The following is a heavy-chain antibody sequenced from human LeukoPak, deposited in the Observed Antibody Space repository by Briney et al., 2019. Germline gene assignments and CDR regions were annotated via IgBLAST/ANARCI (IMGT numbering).Heavy chain of an antibody. CDR3: ARDFHYAVGLQDY. CDR2: TYYRSKWYN. J-gene: IGHJ4*02. D-gene: IGHD6-19*01. CDR1: GDSVSSNSAG. Sequence: PSQTLSLTCAISGDSVSSNSAGWSWIRQSPSRGLKWLGRTYYRSKWYNDYAVSVRSRITINPDTSKNQFSLQLNSVTPEDTAVYYCARDFHYAVGLQDYWGQGTLVTVSS. V-gene: IGHV6-1*01.